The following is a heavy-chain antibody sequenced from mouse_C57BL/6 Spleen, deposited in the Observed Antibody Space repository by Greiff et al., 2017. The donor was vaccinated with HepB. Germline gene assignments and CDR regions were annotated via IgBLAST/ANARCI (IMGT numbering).Heavy chain of an antibody. J-gene: IGHJ2*01. CDR1: GYTFTSYW. V-gene: IGHV1-72*01. CDR3: ARSRGYGSYVLYYFDY. Sequence: VQLQQPGAELVKPGASVKLSCKASGYTFTSYWMHWVKQRPGRGLEWIGRIDPNSGGTKYNEKFKSKATLTVDKPSSTAYMQLSSLTSEDSAVYYCARSRGYGSYVLYYFDYWGQGTTLTVSS. CDR2: IDPNSGGT. D-gene: IGHD2-10*02.